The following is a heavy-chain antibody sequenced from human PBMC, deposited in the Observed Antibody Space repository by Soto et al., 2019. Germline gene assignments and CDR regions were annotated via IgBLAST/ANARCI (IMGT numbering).Heavy chain of an antibody. CDR3: AREEGLLNWFAP. V-gene: IGHV3-48*01. Sequence: EVQLVESGGGLVQPGGSLRLSCAASGFTFSSYSMNWVRQAPGKGLEWVSYISSSSSTIYYADSVKGRFTISRGNARNSMYLQMNSLRAEDTAVYYCAREEGLLNWFAPWGQGTLVTVSS. CDR2: ISSSSSTI. CDR1: GFTFSSYS. J-gene: IGHJ5*02. D-gene: IGHD1-26*01.